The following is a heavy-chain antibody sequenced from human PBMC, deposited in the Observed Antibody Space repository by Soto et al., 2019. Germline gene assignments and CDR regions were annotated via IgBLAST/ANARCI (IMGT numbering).Heavy chain of an antibody. D-gene: IGHD4-17*01. Sequence: GGALRLSCAASGFGFSTHALSWVRQAPGKGLEWLSSITNTGITTHYADSVKGRFTISRENSRNTLHLQMNNLRVDDTAVYYCAKGFEYGDTKHIDHGGQGTLVTGSS. CDR1: GFGFSTHA. J-gene: IGHJ4*02. CDR3: AKGFEYGDTKHIDH. CDR2: ITNTGITT. V-gene: IGHV3-23*01.